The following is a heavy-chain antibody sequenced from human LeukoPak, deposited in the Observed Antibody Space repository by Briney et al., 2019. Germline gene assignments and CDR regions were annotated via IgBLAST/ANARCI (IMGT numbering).Heavy chain of an antibody. CDR3: ARQVDYYGSGSPFDY. Sequence: SETLSLTCAVYGGSFSGYYWSWIRQPPGKGLEWIGEINHSGSTYYNPSLKSRVTISVDTTKNQFSLKLSSVTAADTAVYYCARQVDYYGSGSPFDYWGQGTLVTVSS. J-gene: IGHJ4*02. CDR1: GGSFSGYY. V-gene: IGHV4-34*01. CDR2: INHSGST. D-gene: IGHD3-10*01.